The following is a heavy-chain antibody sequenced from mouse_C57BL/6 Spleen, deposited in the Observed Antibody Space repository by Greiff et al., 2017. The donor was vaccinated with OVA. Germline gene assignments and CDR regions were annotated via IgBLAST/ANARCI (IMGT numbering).Heavy chain of an antibody. D-gene: IGHD2-13*01. Sequence: VQLKQSVAELVRPGASVKLSCTASGFNIKNTYMHWVKQRPEQGLEWIGRIDPANGNTKYAPKFQGKATITADTSSNTAYLQLSSLTSEDTAIYYCARQFYYGDYGWYFDVWGTGTTVTVSS. CDR2: IDPANGNT. J-gene: IGHJ1*03. CDR1: GFNIKNTY. V-gene: IGHV14-3*01. CDR3: ARQFYYGDYGWYFDV.